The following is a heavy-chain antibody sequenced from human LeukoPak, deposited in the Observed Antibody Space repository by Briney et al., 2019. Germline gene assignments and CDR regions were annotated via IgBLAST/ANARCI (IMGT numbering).Heavy chain of an antibody. D-gene: IGHD5-18*01. CDR1: GYSFTSYW. CDR3: ARQERDTVTGLGYYYYYYMDV. CDR2: IYPGDSDT. V-gene: IGHV5-51*01. Sequence: GESLKISCKGSGYSFTSYWIGWVRQMPGKGLEWMGIIYPGDSDTRYSPSFQGQVTISADKSISTAYLQWSSLKASDTAMYYCARQERDTVTGLGYYYYYYMDVWGKGTTVTVS. J-gene: IGHJ6*03.